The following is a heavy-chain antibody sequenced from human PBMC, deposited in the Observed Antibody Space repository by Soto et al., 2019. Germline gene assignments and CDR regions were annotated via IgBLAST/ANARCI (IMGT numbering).Heavy chain of an antibody. CDR2: IFCPRAN. Sequence: SETLTLTCVVSGDSVTFGHHYWTWNRQPPGQGLEPIGHIFCPRANSYSPSLKSRFTMSVDACKRQFSPKLTSVTDADSAIYWCARGRYDSAGSSLGRRLDVGGQGTTV. CDR3: ARGRYDSAGSSLGRRLDV. V-gene: IGHV4-61*01. J-gene: IGHJ6*02. D-gene: IGHD3-10*01. CDR1: GDSVTFGHHY.